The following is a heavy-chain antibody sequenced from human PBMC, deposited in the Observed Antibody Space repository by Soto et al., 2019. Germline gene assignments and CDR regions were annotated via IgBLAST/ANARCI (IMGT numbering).Heavy chain of an antibody. CDR1: GDTFGSFA. CDR2: IIPIFHTP. Sequence: QIQLVQSGAEVKKPGSSVKVSCKASGDTFGSFAISRVRQAPGQGLEWMGGIIPIFHTPKYAQKFQGRVTITADEPTSTAYMELSSLRYEDTPVYYCARDKDREQLGGNYYYALDVWGQGTTVIVSS. V-gene: IGHV1-69*12. D-gene: IGHD1-1*01. CDR3: ARDKDREQLGGNYYYALDV. J-gene: IGHJ6*02.